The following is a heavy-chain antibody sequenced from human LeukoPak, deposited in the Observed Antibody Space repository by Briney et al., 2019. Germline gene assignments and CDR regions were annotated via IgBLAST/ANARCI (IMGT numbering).Heavy chain of an antibody. V-gene: IGHV1-46*01. D-gene: IGHD3-9*01. J-gene: IGHJ4*02. CDR2: INPRGGST. CDR1: GYTFTSYY. Sequence: GASVKVSCKASGYTFTSYYMHWVRQAPGQGLEWMGIINPRGGSTSYAQKLQGRVTMTTDTSTTTAYMELGSLSSDDTAVYYCAHILTGYYMDYWGQGTLVTVSS. CDR3: AHILTGYYMDY.